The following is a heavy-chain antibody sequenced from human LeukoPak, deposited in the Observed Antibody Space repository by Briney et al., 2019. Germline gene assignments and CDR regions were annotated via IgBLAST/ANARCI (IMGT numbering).Heavy chain of an antibody. D-gene: IGHD7-27*01. Sequence: SETLSLTCTVSGGSISSSGPYWGWIRQPPGKGLEWIVSIYYSGNTYYNPSLKSRVTISVDTSKNQFSLILNFVTAADTAVYYCAKAPTGEKSFDYWGQGTLVTVSS. V-gene: IGHV4-39*07. CDR1: GGSISSSGPY. J-gene: IGHJ4*02. CDR3: AKAPTGEKSFDY. CDR2: IYYSGNT.